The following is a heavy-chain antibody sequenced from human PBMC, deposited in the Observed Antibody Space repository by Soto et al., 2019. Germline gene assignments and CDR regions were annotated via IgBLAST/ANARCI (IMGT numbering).Heavy chain of an antibody. V-gene: IGHV4-4*07. CDR3: ARTVGAAYYFDF. D-gene: IGHD1-26*01. CDR2: IYTSGST. CDR1: GDSMSKCY. Sequence: SETLSLTCTVSGDSMSKCYWSWIRQPAGKGLEWIGRIYTSGSTNYNPSLKSRVNMSIDTSNNHFSLNLKSVTAADAAVYYCARTVGAAYYFDFWGQGALVTVSS. J-gene: IGHJ4*02.